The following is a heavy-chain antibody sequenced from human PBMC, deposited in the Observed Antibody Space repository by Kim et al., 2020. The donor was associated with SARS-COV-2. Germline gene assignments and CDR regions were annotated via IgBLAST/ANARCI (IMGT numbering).Heavy chain of an antibody. D-gene: IGHD3-22*01. CDR1: GFTFSSYE. V-gene: IGHV3-48*03. CDR3: ARGADYYDRGGDY. J-gene: IGHJ4*02. Sequence: GGSLRLSCAASGFTFSSYEMNWVRQAPGKGLEWVSYISSSGSTIYYADSVKGRFTISRDNAKNSLYLQMNSLRAEDTAVYYCARGADYYDRGGDYWGQGTLVTVSS. CDR2: ISSSGSTI.